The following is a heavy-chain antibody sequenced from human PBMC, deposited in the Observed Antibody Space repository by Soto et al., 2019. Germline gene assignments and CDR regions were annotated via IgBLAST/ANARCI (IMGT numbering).Heavy chain of an antibody. CDR3: AKALRFRSHCSSTTCNGAFDI. D-gene: IGHD2-2*01. CDR1: GFAFSSCG. J-gene: IGHJ3*02. CDR2: ISYDGSNK. V-gene: IGHV3-30*18. Sequence: GRSRRRSCAASGFAFSSCGMHWVRHATGKGLGRVAVISYDGSNKYYADSVKGRFTISRDNSKNTLYLQTNSLSAEDTSVYYCAKALRFRSHCSSTTCNGAFDIWGQGPMVTVS.